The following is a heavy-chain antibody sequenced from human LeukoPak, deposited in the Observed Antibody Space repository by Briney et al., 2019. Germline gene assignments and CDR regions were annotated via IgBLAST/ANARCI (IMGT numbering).Heavy chain of an antibody. Sequence: PSETLSLTCTVSGGSISSYYWSWIRQPPGKGLEWIGYIYYSGSTNYNPSLKSRVTISVDTSKNQFSLKLSSVTAADTAVYYCARDNGRYYGSSGYYLGWFDPWGQGTLVTVSS. J-gene: IGHJ5*02. CDR1: GGSISSYY. CDR2: IYYSGST. V-gene: IGHV4-59*01. CDR3: ARDNGRYYGSSGYYLGWFDP. D-gene: IGHD3-22*01.